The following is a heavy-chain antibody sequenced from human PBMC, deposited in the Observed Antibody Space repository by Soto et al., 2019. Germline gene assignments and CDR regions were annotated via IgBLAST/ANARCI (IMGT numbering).Heavy chain of an antibody. V-gene: IGHV3-74*01. CDR3: ARDRVWWLREGVFDP. D-gene: IGHD5-12*01. Sequence: GGSLRLSCAASGFTFSSYWMHWVRQAPGKGLVWVSRINSDGSSTSYADSVKGRFTISRDNAKNTLYLQMNSLRAEDTAVYYCARDRVWWLREGVFDPWGQGTLVTVSS. CDR2: INSDGSST. CDR1: GFTFSSYW. J-gene: IGHJ5*02.